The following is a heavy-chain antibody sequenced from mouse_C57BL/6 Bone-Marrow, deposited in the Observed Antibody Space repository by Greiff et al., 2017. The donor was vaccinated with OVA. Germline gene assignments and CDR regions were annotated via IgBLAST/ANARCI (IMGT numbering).Heavy chain of an antibody. J-gene: IGHJ3*01. Sequence: QVQLQQPGAELVKPGASVKMSCKASGYTFTSYWITWVKQRPGQGLEWVGDIYPGSGSTNYNEKFKSKATLTVDTSSSTAYMQLSSLTSEDAAVYYCARDYGTPFAYWGQGTLVTVSA. CDR3: ARDYGTPFAY. V-gene: IGHV1-55*01. D-gene: IGHD1-1*01. CDR1: GYTFTSYW. CDR2: IYPGSGST.